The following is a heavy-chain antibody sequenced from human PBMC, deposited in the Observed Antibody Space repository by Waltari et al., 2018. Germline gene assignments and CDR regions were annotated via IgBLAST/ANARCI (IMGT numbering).Heavy chain of an antibody. CDR2: IIPILGTP. CDR3: ARESSGYYYIMDY. CDR1: GGTFSSYA. Sequence: QVQLVQSGAEVKKPGSSVKVSCKASGGTFSSYAISWVRQAPGQGLEWMGGIIPILGTPNGAKKFQGRVTITTDESTSTAYMELSSLRSEDTAVYYCARESSGYYYIMDYWGQGTLVTVSS. J-gene: IGHJ4*02. V-gene: IGHV1-69*05. D-gene: IGHD3-22*01.